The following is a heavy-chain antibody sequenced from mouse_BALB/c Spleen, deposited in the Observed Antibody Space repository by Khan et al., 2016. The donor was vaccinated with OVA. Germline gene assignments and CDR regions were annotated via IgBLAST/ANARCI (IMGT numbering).Heavy chain of an antibody. CDR3: ARNYDCYEGLAY. Sequence: QVQLKESGPGLVQPSQSLSITCTVSGFSLTTYGVHWVRQSPGKGLEWLGVIWSGGSTDYNAAFISRLTISKDSSKSQVFFKMNSLQVNDTAIYYCARNYDCYEGLAYWGQGTLVTVSA. J-gene: IGHJ3*01. V-gene: IGHV2-2*02. D-gene: IGHD2-4*01. CDR1: GFSLTTYG. CDR2: IWSGGST.